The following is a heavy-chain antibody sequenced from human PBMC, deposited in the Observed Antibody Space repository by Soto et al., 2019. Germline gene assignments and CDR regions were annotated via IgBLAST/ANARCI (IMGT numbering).Heavy chain of an antibody. CDR1: GYSFTSYW. D-gene: IGHD3-3*02. CDR3: ARGHPMNLAGPYYYYGMDV. J-gene: IGHJ6*02. CDR2: IYPGDSDT. Sequence: PGESLKISCKGSGYSFTSYWIGWVRQMPGKGLEWMGIIYPGDSDTRYSPSFQGQVTISADKSISTAYLQWSSLKASDTAMYYCARGHPMNLAGPYYYYGMDVWGQGTTVTVSS. V-gene: IGHV5-51*01.